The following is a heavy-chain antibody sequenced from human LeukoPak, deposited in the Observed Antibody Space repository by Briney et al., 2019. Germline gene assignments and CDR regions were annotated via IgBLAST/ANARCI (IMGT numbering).Heavy chain of an antibody. D-gene: IGHD4-11*01. CDR3: AKDAQRGFDFSNSLES. J-gene: IGHJ4*02. V-gene: IGHV3-33*06. Sequence: PGGSLRLSCATSGFTFSHYGMHWVRQAPGRWLEWVAVIWSDGTDKYYGDSVKGRLTISRDNSKNTVYLQMNSLRVEDTAVYYCAKDAQRGFDFSNSLESWGQGTLVTVSS. CDR1: GFTFSHYG. CDR2: IWSDGTDK.